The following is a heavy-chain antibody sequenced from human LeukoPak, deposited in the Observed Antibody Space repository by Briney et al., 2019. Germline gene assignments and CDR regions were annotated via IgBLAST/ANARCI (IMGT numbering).Heavy chain of an antibody. J-gene: IGHJ4*02. CDR1: GYTFTSYY. D-gene: IGHD3/OR15-3a*01. Sequence: ASVKVSCKASGYTFTSYYMHWVRQVPGQGLEWMGIINPSGGSTSHAQKFQGRVTMTRDMSTSTVYMELSSLRSEDTAVYYCARDAIFGLYFDYWGQGTLVTVSS. CDR3: ARDAIFGLYFDY. V-gene: IGHV1-46*01. CDR2: INPSGGST.